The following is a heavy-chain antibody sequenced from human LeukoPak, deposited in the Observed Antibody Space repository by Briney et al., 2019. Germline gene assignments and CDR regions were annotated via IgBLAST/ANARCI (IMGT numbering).Heavy chain of an antibody. Sequence: PSKTLSLTCTVSGGSVSSSDDSWVWIRQPPGKGLEWIASIDYSGYTYYNPSLKSRVTISVASSKNHFSLKLTSVTAADTALYYCARRLPAAAGSFWYFDLWGRGTLVTVSS. D-gene: IGHD6-13*01. CDR2: IDYSGYT. J-gene: IGHJ2*01. CDR1: GGSVSSSDDS. V-gene: IGHV4-39*02. CDR3: ARRLPAAAGSFWYFDL.